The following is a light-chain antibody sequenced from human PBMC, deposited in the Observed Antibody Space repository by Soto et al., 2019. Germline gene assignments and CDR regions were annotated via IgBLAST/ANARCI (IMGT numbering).Light chain of an antibody. V-gene: IGLV3-21*02. CDR2: DDS. CDR1: NIGDKN. CDR3: QVWDSSGDHPSDVV. Sequence: SYELTQPPSVSVAPGQTARITCGGKNIGDKNVHWYQQKPGQAPVVVVYDDSDRPSGIPERFSGSNSGNTATLTISRVEAGDEADYYCQVWDSSGDHPSDVVFGGGTKLTVL. J-gene: IGLJ2*01.